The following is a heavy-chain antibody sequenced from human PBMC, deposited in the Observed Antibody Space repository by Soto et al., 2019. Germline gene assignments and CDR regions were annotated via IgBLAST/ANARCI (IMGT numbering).Heavy chain of an antibody. J-gene: IGHJ6*02. D-gene: IGHD2-2*01. CDR1: GYTFTSYG. CDR3: ARVRGDIVVVPAATPYYYYGMDV. V-gene: IGHV1-18*01. Sequence: QVQLVQSGAEVKKPGASVKVSCKASGYTFTSYGISWVRQAPGQGLEWMGWISAYNGNTNYAQKLQGRVTMTTDTSTSTAYMELRSLTSDDTAVYYCARVRGDIVVVPAATPYYYYGMDVWGQGTTVTVSS. CDR2: ISAYNGNT.